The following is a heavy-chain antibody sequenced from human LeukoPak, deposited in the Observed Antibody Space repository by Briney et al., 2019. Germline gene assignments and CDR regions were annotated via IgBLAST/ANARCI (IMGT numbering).Heavy chain of an antibody. CDR3: ARMTTVTTGGWFDP. V-gene: IGHV4-59*01. Sequence: PSETLSLTCTVSGGSISSYYWSWIRQPPGKGLEWIGYIYYSGSTNYNPSLKSRVTISVDTSKNQFSLKLSSVTAADTAMYYCARMTTVTTGGWFDPWGQGTLVTVSS. J-gene: IGHJ5*02. CDR2: IYYSGST. D-gene: IGHD4-11*01. CDR1: GGSISSYY.